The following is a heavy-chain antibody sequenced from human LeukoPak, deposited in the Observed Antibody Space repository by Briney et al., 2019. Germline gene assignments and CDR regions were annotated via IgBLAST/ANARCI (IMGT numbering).Heavy chain of an antibody. D-gene: IGHD3-3*01. V-gene: IGHV4-34*01. CDR2: INHSGST. J-gene: IGHJ4*02. CDR3: ARGSEYYDFWSGYSSPFDY. Sequence: PSETLSLTCAVYGGSFSGYYWSWIRQPPGKGLEWIGEINHSGSTNYNPSLKSRATISVDTSKNQFSLKLSSVTAADTAVYYCARGSEYYDFWSGYSSPFDYWGQGTLVTVSS. CDR1: GGSFSGYY.